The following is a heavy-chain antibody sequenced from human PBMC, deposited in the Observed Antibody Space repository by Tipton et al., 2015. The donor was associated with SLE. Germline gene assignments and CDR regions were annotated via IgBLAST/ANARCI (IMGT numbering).Heavy chain of an antibody. CDR1: GDSISSGGYY. CDR2: IYYTGTTT. Sequence: TLSLTCTVSGDSISSGGYYWSWIRQHPGKGLEWIGSIYYTGTTTYYNSFLKSRVTMSVDTSKNQFSLRLTSVIAADTAVYYCARLHGYSYGLNWFDPWGQGTLISVSS. CDR3: ARLHGYSYGLNWFDP. D-gene: IGHD5-18*01. J-gene: IGHJ5*02. V-gene: IGHV4-31*03.